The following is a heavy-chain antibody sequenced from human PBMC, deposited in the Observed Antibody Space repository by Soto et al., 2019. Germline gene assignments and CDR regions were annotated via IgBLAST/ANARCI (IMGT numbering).Heavy chain of an antibody. V-gene: IGHV3-21*01. CDR1: GFSFRSYS. J-gene: IGHJ4*02. CDR2: ISSNSGYM. Sequence: EVQLVESGGGLVKPGGSLRLSCEVSGFSFRSYSMNWVRQAPGKGLEWVSSISSNSGYMYYADSVKGRFTIPRDNAKNTLYLQLNSLRAEDTAVYYCARVEDAVTTARGEITYWGQGTLVTVSS. D-gene: IGHD4-17*01. CDR3: ARVEDAVTTARGEITY.